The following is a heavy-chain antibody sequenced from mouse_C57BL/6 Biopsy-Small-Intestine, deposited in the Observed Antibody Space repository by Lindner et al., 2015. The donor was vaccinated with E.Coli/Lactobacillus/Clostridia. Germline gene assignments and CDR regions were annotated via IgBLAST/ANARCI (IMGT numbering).Heavy chain of an antibody. CDR2: IDPSDSET. CDR1: GYTFTSYW. D-gene: IGHD1-1*01. V-gene: IGHV1-52*01. CDR3: ASSYWFAY. J-gene: IGHJ3*01. Sequence: VQLQESGAELVRPGSSVKLSCKASGYTFTSYWMHWVKQRPIQGLEWIGNIDPSDSETHYNQKFKDKATLTVDKSSSTAYMQLSSLTSEDSAVYYCASSYWFAYWGQGTLVTVSA.